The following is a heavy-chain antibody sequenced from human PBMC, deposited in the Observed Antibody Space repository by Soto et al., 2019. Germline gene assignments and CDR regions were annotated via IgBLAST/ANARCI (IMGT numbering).Heavy chain of an antibody. D-gene: IGHD3-16*02. CDR2: ISNNGDTA. J-gene: IGHJ4*02. Sequence: GGSLRLSCATSGFTFSSYAMVWVRQAAEKGLEWVASISNNGDTAHYADSVKGRFTISRGNSENTLYLQMNGLRADDTALYFCAKSRVFIGAIVTLLDSWGQGTQVTVSS. CDR3: AKSRVFIGAIVTLLDS. CDR1: GFTFSSYA. V-gene: IGHV3-23*01.